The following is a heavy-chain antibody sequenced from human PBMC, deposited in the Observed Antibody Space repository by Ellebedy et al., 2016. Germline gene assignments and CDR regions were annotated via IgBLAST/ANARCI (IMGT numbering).Heavy chain of an antibody. Sequence: SQTLSLTCXISGDSVSSNSGAWNWIRQSPSRGLEWLGRTHYRSNWINDYAVSVKSRITIRPDTSKNHFSLQLNSVTPDDTAIYYCARGRIGDYVALFDPWGQGTLVTVSS. V-gene: IGHV6-1*01. D-gene: IGHD4-17*01. J-gene: IGHJ5*02. CDR3: ARGRIGDYVALFDP. CDR2: THYRSNWIN. CDR1: GDSVSSNSGA.